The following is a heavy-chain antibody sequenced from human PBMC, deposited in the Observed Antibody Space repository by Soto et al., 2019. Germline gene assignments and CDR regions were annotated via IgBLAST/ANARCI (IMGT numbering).Heavy chain of an antibody. J-gene: IGHJ6*03. CDR1: GGSISSYY. CDR2: IHYSGST. V-gene: IGHV4-59*08. CDR3: ARRKSFTSYYFMDV. Sequence: PSETLSLTCTVSGGSISSYYWSWIRQPPGKGLEWIGYIHYSGSTNYNPSLKSRVTISVDTSKNQFSLKLSSVTAADTAVYYCARRKSFTSYYFMDVWGKGTTVTVSS.